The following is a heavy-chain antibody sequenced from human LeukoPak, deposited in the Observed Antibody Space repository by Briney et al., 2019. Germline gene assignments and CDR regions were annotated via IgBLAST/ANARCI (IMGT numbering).Heavy chain of an antibody. Sequence: SETLSLTCTVSGGSISSYYWSWIRQPPGKGLEWIGYIYYSGRTNYNPSLKSRVTISVDTSKNQFSLKLSSVTAADTAVYYCAREVPADSWFDPWGQGTLVTVSS. CDR1: GGSISSYY. D-gene: IGHD2-2*01. J-gene: IGHJ5*02. CDR2: IYYSGRT. CDR3: AREVPADSWFDP. V-gene: IGHV4-59*01.